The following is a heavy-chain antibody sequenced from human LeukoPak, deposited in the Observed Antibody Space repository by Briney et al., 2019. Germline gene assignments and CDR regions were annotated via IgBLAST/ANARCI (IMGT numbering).Heavy chain of an antibody. Sequence: GGSLRLSCAASGFTFSSYSMNWVRQAPGKGLEWVSSISSSSSYIYYADSVKGRFTISRDNAKNSLYLQMNSLRAEDTAVYYCASLLPPWILHDAFDIWGQGTIVTVSS. J-gene: IGHJ3*02. CDR2: ISSSSSYI. CDR1: GFTFSSYS. D-gene: IGHD2-15*01. CDR3: ASLLPPWILHDAFDI. V-gene: IGHV3-21*01.